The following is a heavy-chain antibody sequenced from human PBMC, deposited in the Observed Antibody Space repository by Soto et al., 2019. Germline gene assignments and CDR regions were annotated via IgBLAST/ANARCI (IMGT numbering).Heavy chain of an antibody. J-gene: IGHJ1*01. Sequence: EVQLLESGGALGQPGGSLRLSCATSGFIFRPYAMRWVRQALGKGLEWISGISGGGGNNYYADSVRGRFTISRDNSKKTLCLQMSSLRAEDTAVYFWAKEGAVFQFLDGGAVQYWGQGTLVTVSS. V-gene: IGHV3-23*01. D-gene: IGHD2-21*01. CDR3: AKEGAVFQFLDGGAVQY. CDR2: ISGGGGNN. CDR1: GFIFRPYA.